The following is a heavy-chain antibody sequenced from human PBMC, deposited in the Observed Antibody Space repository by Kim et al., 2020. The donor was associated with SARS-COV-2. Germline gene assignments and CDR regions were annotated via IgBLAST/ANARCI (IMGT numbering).Heavy chain of an antibody. D-gene: IGHD6-6*01. CDR3: ARASRIAARPRSLGY. J-gene: IGHJ4*02. CDR2: ISSSSSYT. Sequence: GGSLRLSCAASGFTFSDYYMSWIRQAPGKGLEWVSYISSSSSYTNYADSVKGRFTISRDNAKNSLYLQMNSLRAEDTAVYYCARASRIAARPRSLGYWGQGTLVTVSS. CDR1: GFTFSDYY. V-gene: IGHV3-11*05.